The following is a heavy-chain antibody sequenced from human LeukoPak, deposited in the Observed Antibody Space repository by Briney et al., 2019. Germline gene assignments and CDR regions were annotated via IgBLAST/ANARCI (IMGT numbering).Heavy chain of an antibody. Sequence: GASVKVSCKASGGTFISYAISWVRQAPGQGLEWMGGIIPIFGTASYAQKFQGRVTMTRDTSTSTVYMELSSLRSEDTAVYYCARDSGSYYERFDYWGQGTLVTVSS. CDR2: IIPIFGTA. CDR3: ARDSGSYYERFDY. D-gene: IGHD1-26*01. J-gene: IGHJ4*02. V-gene: IGHV1-69*05. CDR1: GGTFISYA.